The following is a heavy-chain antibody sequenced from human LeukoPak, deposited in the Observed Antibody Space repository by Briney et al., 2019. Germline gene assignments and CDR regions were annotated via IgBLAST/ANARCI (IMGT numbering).Heavy chain of an antibody. V-gene: IGHV3-30*02. CDR2: IWYDEITK. D-gene: IGHD2-8*01. Sequence: GGSLRLSCVASGFTFRSYGIHWVRQAPGKGLEWLAFIWYDEITKNYADSVKGRFTISRDNSKNTLYLQMNSLRAEDTAVYYCARGGGDIVLMVYAILASYFDYWGQGTLVTVSS. J-gene: IGHJ4*02. CDR3: ARGGGDIVLMVYAILASYFDY. CDR1: GFTFRSYG.